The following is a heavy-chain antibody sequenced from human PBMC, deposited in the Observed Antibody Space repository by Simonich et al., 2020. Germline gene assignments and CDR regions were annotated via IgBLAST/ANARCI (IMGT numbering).Heavy chain of an antibody. V-gene: IGHV3-7*01. J-gene: IGHJ6*03. CDR1: GFTLSSYW. Sequence: EVQLVESGGGLVQPGGYLRLSCAADGFTLSSYWMGWVRQVPGKGLEWVANIKQDGSEKYYVDSVKGRFTISRDNAKNSLSLQMNSLRADDTAVYYCARDGLGTAYYYYMDVWGKGTTVTVSS. CDR3: ARDGLGTAYYYYMDV. CDR2: IKQDGSEK. D-gene: IGHD7-27*01.